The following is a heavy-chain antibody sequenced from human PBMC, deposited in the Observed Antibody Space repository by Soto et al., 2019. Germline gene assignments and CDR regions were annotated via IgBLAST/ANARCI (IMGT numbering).Heavy chain of an antibody. J-gene: IGHJ4*02. CDR3: ARGAFEVVVAATPPPYFDY. Sequence: QVQLVQSGAEVKKPGASVKVSCKASGYTFTSYYMHWVRQAPGQGLEWMGIINPSGGSTSYAQKFQGRVTMTRDTSTSKVYMELSSLRSEDTAVYYCARGAFEVVVAATPPPYFDYWGQGTLVTVSS. D-gene: IGHD2-15*01. CDR1: GYTFTSYY. V-gene: IGHV1-46*03. CDR2: INPSGGST.